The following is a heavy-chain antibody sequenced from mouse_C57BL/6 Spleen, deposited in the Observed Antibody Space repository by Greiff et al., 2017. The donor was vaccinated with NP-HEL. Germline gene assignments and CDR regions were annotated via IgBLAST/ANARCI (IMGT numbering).Heavy chain of an antibody. V-gene: IGHV2-2*01. J-gene: IGHJ3*01. Sequence: VQRVESGPGLVQPSQSLSITCTVSGFSLTSYGVHWVRQSPGKGLEWLGVIWSGGSTDYNAAFISRLSISKDNSKSQVVFKMNSLQADDTAIYYCARRDYDAFAYWGQGTLVTVSA. CDR1: GFSLTSYG. CDR3: ARRDYDAFAY. D-gene: IGHD2-4*01. CDR2: IWSGGST.